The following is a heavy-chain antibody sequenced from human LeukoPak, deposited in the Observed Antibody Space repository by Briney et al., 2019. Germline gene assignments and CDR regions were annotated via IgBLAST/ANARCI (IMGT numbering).Heavy chain of an antibody. CDR2: INAGNGNT. J-gene: IGHJ3*02. V-gene: IGHV1-3*01. CDR1: GYTFTSYA. CDR3: ARPSSRGYSYGLNAFDI. Sequence: GASVKVSCKASGYTFTSYAMHWVRQAPGQRLEWMGWINAGNGNTKYSQKFQGRVTMTTDTSTSTAYMELRSLRSDDTAVYYCARPSSRGYSYGLNAFDIWGQGTMVTVSS. D-gene: IGHD5-18*01.